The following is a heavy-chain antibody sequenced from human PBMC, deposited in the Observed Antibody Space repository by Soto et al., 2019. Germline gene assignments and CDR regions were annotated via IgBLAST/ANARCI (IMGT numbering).Heavy chain of an antibody. CDR3: ARGISSSWTNYFDY. Sequence: GGSLRLSCAASGFTFSSYGMHWVRQAPGKGLEWVAVIWYDGSNKYYADSVKGRFTISRDNSKNTLHLQMNSLRAEDTAVYYCARGISSSWTNYFDYWGQGTLVTVSS. V-gene: IGHV3-33*01. D-gene: IGHD6-13*01. CDR1: GFTFSSYG. CDR2: IWYDGSNK. J-gene: IGHJ4*02.